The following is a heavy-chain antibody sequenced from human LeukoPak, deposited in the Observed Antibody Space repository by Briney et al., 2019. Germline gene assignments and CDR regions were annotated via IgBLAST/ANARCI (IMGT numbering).Heavy chain of an antibody. V-gene: IGHV3-23*01. D-gene: IGHD3-22*01. Sequence: SGGSLRLSCAASGFTFSSYAMSWVRQAPGKGLEWVSAISGSGGSTYYADSVKGRFTISRDNSKNTLYLQMNSLRAEDTAVYYCAKDRHYYDSSGYYYCNFDLWGRGTLVTVSS. CDR3: AKDRHYYDSSGYYYCNFDL. J-gene: IGHJ2*01. CDR2: ISGSGGST. CDR1: GFTFSSYA.